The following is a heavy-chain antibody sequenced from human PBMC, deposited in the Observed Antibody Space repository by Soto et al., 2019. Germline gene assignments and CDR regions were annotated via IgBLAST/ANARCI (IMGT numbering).Heavy chain of an antibody. CDR2: IDAYNGNT. V-gene: IGHV1-18*04. CDR1: GYTFTSYG. CDR3: ARVQDYGDYVSDY. Sequence: AAGYTFTSYGISWVRQAPGQGLEWMGWIDAYNGNTNYVQKFQGRVTMTTDTSTNTAYMELRSLKSDDTAMYYCARVQDYGDYVSDYWGQGTLVIVSS. D-gene: IGHD4-17*01. J-gene: IGHJ4*02.